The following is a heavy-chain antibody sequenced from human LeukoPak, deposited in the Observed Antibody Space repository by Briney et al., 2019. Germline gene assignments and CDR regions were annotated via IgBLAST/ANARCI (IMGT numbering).Heavy chain of an antibody. D-gene: IGHD1-26*01. CDR2: IGTAGDT. CDR1: GFTFSSYD. V-gene: IGHV3-13*01. J-gene: IGHJ6*03. CDR3: ARGMSIVGATLDYMDV. Sequence: GGSLRLSCAASGFTFSSYDMHWVRQATGKGLEWVSAIGTAGDTYYPGSVKGRFTISRENAKNSLCLQMNSLRAGDTAVYYCARGMSIVGATLDYMDVWGKGTTVTVSS.